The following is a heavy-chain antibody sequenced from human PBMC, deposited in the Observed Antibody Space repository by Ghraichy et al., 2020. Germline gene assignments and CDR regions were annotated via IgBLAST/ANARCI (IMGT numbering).Heavy chain of an antibody. J-gene: IGHJ4*02. D-gene: IGHD1-26*01. CDR1: GFTFSRYA. V-gene: IGHV3-23*01. CDR3: AKGGSFYDS. CDR2: IAGTDDTTDRS. Sequence: GGSLRLSCAASGFTFSRYAMSWVRQAPGKGPEWVSVIAGTDDTTDRSYYADSVKGRFTISRDNSKNKLYLQMNSLRDDDTAVYYCAKGGSFYDSWGQGTLVSVSS.